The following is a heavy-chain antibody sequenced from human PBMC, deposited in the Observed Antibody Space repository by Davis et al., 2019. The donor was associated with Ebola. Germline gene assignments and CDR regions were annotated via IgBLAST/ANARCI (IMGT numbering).Heavy chain of an antibody. CDR3: ARDFQDGATWVSDY. J-gene: IGHJ4*02. CDR2: ISPYTGNT. CDR1: GYTFDSYG. Sequence: AASVKVSCKASGYTFDSYGFDWVRQAPGQGLEWLGWISPYTGNTNYAHKLQGRVTLTTDTSAATAYMQLTSLRSDDTATYYCARDFQDGATWVSDYWGQGTLVTVSS. V-gene: IGHV1-18*04. D-gene: IGHD5-24*01.